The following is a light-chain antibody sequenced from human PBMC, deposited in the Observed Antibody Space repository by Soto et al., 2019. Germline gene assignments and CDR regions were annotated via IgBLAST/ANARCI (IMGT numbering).Light chain of an antibody. CDR1: QSVSSSN. J-gene: IGKJ1*01. V-gene: IGKV3-15*01. Sequence: KMSAGALSLPTGERAALSCRASQSVSSSNLAWYQQNPGQAPRLLIYGASTRATGIPASFRGSGSGTEFTLTFSSLQPETFAVYSGQQYNNWPPRSFVQSTKV. CDR3: QQYNNWPPRS. CDR2: GAS.